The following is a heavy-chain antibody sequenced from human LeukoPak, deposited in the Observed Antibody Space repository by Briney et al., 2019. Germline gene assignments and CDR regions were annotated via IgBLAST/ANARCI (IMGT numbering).Heavy chain of an antibody. CDR2: IRSKAYGGTT. D-gene: IGHD3-3*01. Sequence: GGSLRLSCTASGFTFGDYAMSWVRQAPGKGLEWVGFIRSKAYGGTTEYAASVKGRFTTSRDDSKSIAYLQMNSLKTEDTAVYYCTRDGWHYDFWSGLQSPYYYYGMDVWGQGTTVTVSS. J-gene: IGHJ6*02. CDR3: TRDGWHYDFWSGLQSPYYYYGMDV. CDR1: GFTFGDYA. V-gene: IGHV3-49*04.